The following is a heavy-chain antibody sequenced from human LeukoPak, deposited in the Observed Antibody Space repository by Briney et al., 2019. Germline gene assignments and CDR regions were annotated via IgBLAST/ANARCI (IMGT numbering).Heavy chain of an antibody. Sequence: SETLSLTCAVSGGSISSGGYSWSWIRQPPGKGLEWIGYIYHSGSTYYNPSLKSRVTISVDTSKNQFSLKLSSVTAADTAVYYCARLEGYSSSSHYMDVWGKGTTVTVSS. CDR1: GGSISSGGYS. V-gene: IGHV4-30-2*02. CDR2: IYHSGST. D-gene: IGHD6-13*01. CDR3: ARLEGYSSSSHYMDV. J-gene: IGHJ6*03.